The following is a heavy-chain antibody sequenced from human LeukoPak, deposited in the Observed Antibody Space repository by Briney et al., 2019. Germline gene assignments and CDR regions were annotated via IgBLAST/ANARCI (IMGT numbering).Heavy chain of an antibody. CDR2: IYPDDSDT. Sequence: KPRESLKISCLGSGYSFTSHWIGGVRQTPGKGVEWMGIIYPDDSDTTYSPSFQGPVTIPADKPIRTDYLQWGSLKASDTAMYYCARKGGGVDYWGQGTLVTVSS. V-gene: IGHV5-51*01. CDR1: GYSFTSHW. CDR3: ARKGGGVDY. D-gene: IGHD3-10*01. J-gene: IGHJ4*02.